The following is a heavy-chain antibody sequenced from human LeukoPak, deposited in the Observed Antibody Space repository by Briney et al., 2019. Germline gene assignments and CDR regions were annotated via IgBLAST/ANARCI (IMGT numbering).Heavy chain of an antibody. V-gene: IGHV4-39*07. Sequence: PSETLSLTCTVSGGSISSSSYYWGWIRQPPGKGLEWIGSIYYSGSTYYNPSLKSRVTISVDTSKNQFSLKLSSVTAADTAVYYCARDPLHISSWYTVTAVKKGYGMDVWGQGTTVTVSS. D-gene: IGHD6-13*01. CDR2: IYYSGST. CDR3: ARDPLHISSWYTVTAVKKGYGMDV. J-gene: IGHJ6*02. CDR1: GGSISSSSYY.